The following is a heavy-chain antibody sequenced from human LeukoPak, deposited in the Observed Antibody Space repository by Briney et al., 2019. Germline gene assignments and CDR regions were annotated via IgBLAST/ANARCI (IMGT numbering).Heavy chain of an antibody. CDR1: GGSISTYY. Sequence: SETLSLTCTVSGGSISTYYWSWIRQPPGKGLEWIAHVYYSGNTNYNPSLKSRVTISVDTSKNRFSLGLSSVTAADTAVYYCARGYTPDTFDIWGQGTMVSVSS. CDR3: ARGYTPDTFDI. CDR2: VYYSGNT. D-gene: IGHD5-18*01. V-gene: IGHV4-59*01. J-gene: IGHJ3*02.